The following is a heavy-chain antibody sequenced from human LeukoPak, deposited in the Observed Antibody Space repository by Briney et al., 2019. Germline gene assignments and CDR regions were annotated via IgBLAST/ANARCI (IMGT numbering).Heavy chain of an antibody. CDR2: ISSSSSYI. Sequence: GGSLGLSCAASGFTFSSYSMNWVRQAPGKGLEWVSSISSSSSYIYYADSVKGRFTISRDNAKNSLYLQMNSLRAEDTAVYYCARGFFDIVVVVAATANDYWGQGTLVTVSS. J-gene: IGHJ4*02. D-gene: IGHD2-15*01. CDR1: GFTFSSYS. CDR3: ARGFFDIVVVVAATANDY. V-gene: IGHV3-21*01.